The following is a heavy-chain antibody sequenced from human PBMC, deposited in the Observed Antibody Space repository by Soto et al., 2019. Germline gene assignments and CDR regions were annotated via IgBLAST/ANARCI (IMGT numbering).Heavy chain of an antibody. Sequence: QITLKESGPALVKPTQTLTLTCTISGFSLSTGGVGVGWIRQPPGKALEWLALIYWDDDKRYSPSLRSRLTITKDTSKNQVVLTMTNIDPVDTATYYCAHSRCDGDCLQSYSSHYYYGMDVWGQGTTVTVSS. J-gene: IGHJ6*02. V-gene: IGHV2-5*02. CDR3: AHSRCDGDCLQSYSSHYYYGMDV. CDR2: IYWDDDK. D-gene: IGHD2-21*02. CDR1: GFSLSTGGVG.